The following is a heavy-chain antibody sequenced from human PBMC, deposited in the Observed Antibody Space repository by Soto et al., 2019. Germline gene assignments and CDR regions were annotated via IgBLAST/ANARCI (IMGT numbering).Heavy chain of an antibody. Sequence: WGSLRLSCASYGATLSSYAMHWVRQAPGKGLEWVAVISYDGSNEYYAGSVKGRFTISRDNSKNTLYLEMNTLRPEDTAVYYCARASRSCLSCLPYYYGVAVWGQGTTVPVSS. V-gene: IGHV3-30-3*01. CDR1: GATLSSYA. CDR3: ARASRSCLSCLPYYYGVAV. D-gene: IGHD1-26*01. J-gene: IGHJ6*02. CDR2: ISYDGSNE.